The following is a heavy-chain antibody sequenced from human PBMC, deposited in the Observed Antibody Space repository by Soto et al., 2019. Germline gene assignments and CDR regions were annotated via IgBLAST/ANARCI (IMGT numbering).Heavy chain of an antibody. CDR3: EHRLPGPPGYAA. CDR2: IYWNDEQ. Sequence: QITLKESGPTLVKPTQTLTLTCTFSGFSLTSGVVGVGWIRQPPGEALEWLALIYWNDEQYYNPSLRNRLTTPRTPSKTKVAQPMPTMDPVNQPPYSCEHRLPGPPGYAAWGKGTRSPSPQ. J-gene: IGHJ6*04. V-gene: IGHV2-5*01. CDR1: GFSLTSGVVG. D-gene: IGHD2-8*01.